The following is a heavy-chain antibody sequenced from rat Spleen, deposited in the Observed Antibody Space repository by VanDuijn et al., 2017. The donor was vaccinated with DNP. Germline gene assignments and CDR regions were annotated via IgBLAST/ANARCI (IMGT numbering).Heavy chain of an antibody. Sequence: EVQLVESGGGLVQPGRSLKLSCAVSGFTFDNYDMAWVCQTPTKGLEWVASISPSGGNTYYRDSVRGRFTISRDTAKSTLYLQMDSLRSEDSATYYCARRGWERGYFDYWGQGVMVTVSS. CDR1: GFTFDNYD. CDR3: ARRGWERGYFDY. V-gene: IGHV5-25*01. J-gene: IGHJ2*01. D-gene: IGHD5-1*01. CDR2: ISPSGGNT.